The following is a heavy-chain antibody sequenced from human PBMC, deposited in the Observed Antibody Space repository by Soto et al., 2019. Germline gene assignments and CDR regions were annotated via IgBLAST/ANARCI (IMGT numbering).Heavy chain of an antibody. CDR3: ARQDLYYYDSSGFYPFDY. CDR1: GYSFTTYW. V-gene: IGHV5-51*01. J-gene: IGHJ4*02. Sequence: GESLKISCKGSGYSFTTYWIGWVRQMPGKGLEWMGIIYPGDSKINYSPSFEGQVTISADKSISTAYLQWSSLKASDTAMYYCARQDLYYYDSSGFYPFDYWGQGTLVTVSS. D-gene: IGHD3-22*01. CDR2: IYPGDSKI.